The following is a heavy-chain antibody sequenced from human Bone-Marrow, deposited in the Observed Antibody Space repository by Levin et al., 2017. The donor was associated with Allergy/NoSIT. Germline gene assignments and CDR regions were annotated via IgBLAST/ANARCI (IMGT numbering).Heavy chain of an antibody. V-gene: IGHV3-30-3*01. D-gene: IGHD6-13*01. CDR3: ARAYSSSWYNDFDY. CDR2: ISYDGSNK. Sequence: GGSLRLSCAASGFTFSSYAMHWVRQAPGKGLEWVAVISYDGSNKYYADSVKGRFTISRDNSKNTLYLQMNSLRAEDTAVYYCARAYSSSWYNDFDYWGQGTLVTVSS. J-gene: IGHJ4*02. CDR1: GFTFSSYA.